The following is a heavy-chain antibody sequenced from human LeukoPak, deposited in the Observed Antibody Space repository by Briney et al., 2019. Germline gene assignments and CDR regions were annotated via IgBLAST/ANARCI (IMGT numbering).Heavy chain of an antibody. CDR1: GGSISSGSYY. J-gene: IGHJ5*02. Sequence: SETLSLTCTVSGGSISSGSYYWSWIRQPAGKGLEWIGLIYTSGSTNYNPSLQSRVTISVDTSKNQFSLKLSSVTAADTAVYYCASQLRDFWSGYYEGWFDPWGQGTLVTVSS. V-gene: IGHV4-61*02. D-gene: IGHD3-3*01. CDR3: ASQLRDFWSGYYEGWFDP. CDR2: IYTSGST.